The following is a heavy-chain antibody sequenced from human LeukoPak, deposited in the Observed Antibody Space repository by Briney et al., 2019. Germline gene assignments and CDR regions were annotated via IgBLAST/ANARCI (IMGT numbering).Heavy chain of an antibody. D-gene: IGHD4-17*01. CDR1: GGSISSYY. CDR3: AVNYGDDAFDI. CDR2: IYTSGST. Sequence: SETLSLTCTLSGGSISSYYWSWIRQPAGKGLEWIGRIYTSGSTNYNPSLKSRVTMSVDTSKNHFSLKLSSVTAADTAVYYCAVNYGDDAFDIWSQGTMVTVSS. V-gene: IGHV4-4*07. J-gene: IGHJ3*02.